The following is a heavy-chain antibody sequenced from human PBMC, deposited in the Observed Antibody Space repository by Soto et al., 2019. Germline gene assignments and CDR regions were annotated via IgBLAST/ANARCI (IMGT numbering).Heavy chain of an antibody. D-gene: IGHD6-13*01. J-gene: IGHJ5*02. CDR2: IYYSGST. CDR3: ARQVAAAGSGWFDP. Sequence: SETLSLTCTVSGGSISSGSYYWGWIRQPPGKGLEWIGSIYYSGSTYYNPSLKSRVTISVDTSKNQFSLKLSSVTAADTAVYYCARQVAAAGSGWFDPWGQGTLVTVSS. V-gene: IGHV4-39*01. CDR1: GGSISSGSYY.